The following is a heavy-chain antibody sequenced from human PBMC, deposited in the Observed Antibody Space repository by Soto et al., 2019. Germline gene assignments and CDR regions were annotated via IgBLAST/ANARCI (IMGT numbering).Heavy chain of an antibody. CDR2: ISAYNGNT. D-gene: IGHD6-19*01. V-gene: IGHV1-18*01. CDR3: ARDRVAARYYYYYYGMDV. J-gene: IGHJ6*02. CDR1: GYTFTSYG. Sequence: GASVKVSCKASGYTFTSYGISWVRQAPGQGLEWMGWISAYNGNTNYAQKLQGRVTMTTDTSTSTAYMELRSLRSDDTAVYYCARDRVAARYYYYYYGMDVWGQGTTVTVSS.